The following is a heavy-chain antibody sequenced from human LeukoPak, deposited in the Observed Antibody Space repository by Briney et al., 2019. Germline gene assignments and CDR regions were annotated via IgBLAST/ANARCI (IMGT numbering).Heavy chain of an antibody. CDR1: GFTFSGHA. CDR3: ARDLMWGLDY. J-gene: IGHJ4*02. V-gene: IGHV3-30*02. Sequence: GGSLRLSCAASGFTFSGHAMHWVRQTPGVGLEWVAIIGNDGRDQHYSESVKGRFTISRDNSKNTLFLQLNSLRPEDTALYLCARDLMWGLDYWGQGTLVTVSS. D-gene: IGHD7-27*01. CDR2: IGNDGRDQ.